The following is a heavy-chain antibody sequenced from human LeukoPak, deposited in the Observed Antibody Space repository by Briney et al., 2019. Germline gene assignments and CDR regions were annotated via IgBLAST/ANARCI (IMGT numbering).Heavy chain of an antibody. V-gene: IGHV4-59*08. CDR3: ARLGIRYFDWPPVYYGMDV. D-gene: IGHD3-9*01. CDR1: GFTFSSYA. J-gene: IGHJ6*02. CDR2: IYYSGST. Sequence: SGGSLRLSCAASGFTFSSYAMHWVRQAPGKGLEWIGYIYYSGSTNYNPSLKSRVTISVDTSKNQFSLKLSSVTAADTAVYYCARLGIRYFDWPPVYYGMDVWGQGTTVTVSS.